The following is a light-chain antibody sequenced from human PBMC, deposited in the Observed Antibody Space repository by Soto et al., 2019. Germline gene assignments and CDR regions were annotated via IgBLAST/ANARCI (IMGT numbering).Light chain of an antibody. CDR3: ISYTVSRSYV. Sequence: QSALAQPGAVSWSPGQSISIACSVTISYIGTYDHVAWFQQFPGKTPKLMIYSVSNRPSGVSYRFSGSKSGNTASLTISGLQAEDEADYYCISYTVSRSYVFGTGTKVTVL. J-gene: IGLJ1*01. CDR2: SVS. V-gene: IGLV2-14*01. CDR1: ISYIGTYDH.